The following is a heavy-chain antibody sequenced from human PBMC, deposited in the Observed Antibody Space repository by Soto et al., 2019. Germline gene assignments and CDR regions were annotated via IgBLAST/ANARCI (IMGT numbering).Heavy chain of an antibody. D-gene: IGHD2-21*02. Sequence: ASVKVSCKSSGYTFTSYGISWVRQAPGQGLEWMGWISAYNGNTNYAQKLQGRVTMTTDTSTSTAYMELRSLRSDDTAVYYRARDHHGDYSSDYWGQGTLVTVSS. J-gene: IGHJ4*02. V-gene: IGHV1-18*01. CDR1: GYTFTSYG. CDR2: ISAYNGNT. CDR3: ARDHHGDYSSDY.